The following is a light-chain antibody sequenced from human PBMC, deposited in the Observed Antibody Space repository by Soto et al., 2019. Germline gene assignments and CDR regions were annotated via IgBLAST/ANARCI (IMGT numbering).Light chain of an antibody. V-gene: IGKV1-33*01. J-gene: IGKJ5*01. CDR3: QQYDTRPTMT. CDR1: QDIDNY. CDR2: AAS. Sequence: SQLTQSPSSLSASVGESVTITCRASQDIDNYLNWYQHRPGEAPKLLIYAASYLETGVPARFSGSGSGTDFSFPITSLQPEDSATYYCQQYDTRPTMTFGQGTRLDI.